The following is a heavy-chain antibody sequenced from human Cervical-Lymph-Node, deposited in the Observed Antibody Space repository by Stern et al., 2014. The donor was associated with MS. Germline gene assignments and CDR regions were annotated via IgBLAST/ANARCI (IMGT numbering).Heavy chain of an antibody. CDR2: INPSGGST. CDR1: GNTFTSYQ. Sequence: QVQLVESGAEVKKPGASVKVSCKAYGNTFTSYQMHWVRQIPGQGLEWMGIINPSGGSTSYAQKFQGRVTMTRDTSTSTVYMELSSLRSEDTAVYYCAREVAGHRLGMMDVWGQGTTVTVSS. CDR3: AREVAGHRLGMMDV. D-gene: IGHD6-19*01. V-gene: IGHV1-46*01. J-gene: IGHJ6*02.